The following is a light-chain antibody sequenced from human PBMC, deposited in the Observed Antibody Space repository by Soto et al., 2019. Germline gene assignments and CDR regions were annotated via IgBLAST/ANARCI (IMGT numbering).Light chain of an antibody. CDR2: GAS. CDR1: QRVDDSH. J-gene: IGKJ5*01. Sequence: PGEIATLSCGASQRVDDSHLAWYQLRPGQAPRLLIYGASTRATGIQDRFSGSGSGTDFSLRIRGLKPEDFAVYYCQQYRMSPNTFGQGTRLEIK. CDR3: QQYRMSPNT. V-gene: IGKV3-20*01.